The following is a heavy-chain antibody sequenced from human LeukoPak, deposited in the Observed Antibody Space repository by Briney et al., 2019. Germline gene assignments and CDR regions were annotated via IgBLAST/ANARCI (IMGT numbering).Heavy chain of an antibody. CDR1: NGSISSYY. V-gene: IGHV4-59*08. J-gene: IGHJ4*02. CDR2: IYSSGST. Sequence: SETLSLTCNVSNGSISSYYWSWIRQPPGKGLEWIGYIYSSGSTDYNPSLKSRVTMSVDTSKNQFSLKVNSVTAADTAMYYCARHTSGSYYELGYWGQGTLVTVSS. CDR3: ARHTSGSYYELGY. D-gene: IGHD1-26*01.